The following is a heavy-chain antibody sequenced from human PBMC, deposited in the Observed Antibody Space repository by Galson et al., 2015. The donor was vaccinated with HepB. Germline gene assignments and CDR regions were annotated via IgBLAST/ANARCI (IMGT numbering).Heavy chain of an antibody. Sequence: SVKVSCKASGGTFSSYAISWVRQAPGQGLEWMGGIIPIFGTANYAQKFQGRVTITADESTSTAYMELSSLRSEDTAVYYCARGWEDSSGYYQLGTEYYYYYGMDVWGQGTTVTVSS. D-gene: IGHD3-22*01. CDR3: ARGWEDSSGYYQLGTEYYYYYGMDV. CDR2: IIPIFGTA. V-gene: IGHV1-69*13. J-gene: IGHJ6*02. CDR1: GGTFSSYA.